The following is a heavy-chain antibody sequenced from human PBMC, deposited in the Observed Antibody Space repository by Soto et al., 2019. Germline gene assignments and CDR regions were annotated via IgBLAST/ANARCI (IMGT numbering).Heavy chain of an antibody. CDR1: GFTFSSYA. D-gene: IGHD3-10*01. CDR3: VHYYGSGCYYTPRDY. J-gene: IGHJ4*02. Sequence: GGSLRLSCAASGFTFSSYAMSWVRQAPGKGLEWVSAISGSGGSTYYADSVKGRFTISRDNSKNTLYLQMNSLRAEDTAVYYCVHYYGSGCYYTPRDYWGQGTLVTVSS. CDR2: ISGSGGST. V-gene: IGHV3-23*01.